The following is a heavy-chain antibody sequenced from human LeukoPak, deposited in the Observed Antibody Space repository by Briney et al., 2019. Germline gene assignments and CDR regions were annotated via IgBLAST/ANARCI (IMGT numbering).Heavy chain of an antibody. CDR3: AKTPCSSTSCLPEYFQH. V-gene: IGHV3-23*01. CDR2: ISGSGGST. J-gene: IGHJ1*01. D-gene: IGHD2-2*01. CDR1: GFTFNSYA. Sequence: GGSLRLSCAASGFTFNSYAMSWVRQAPGKGLEWVSAISGSGGSTYYADSVKGRFTISRDNSKNTLYLQMNSLRAEDTAVYYCAKTPCSSTSCLPEYFQHWGQGTLVTVSS.